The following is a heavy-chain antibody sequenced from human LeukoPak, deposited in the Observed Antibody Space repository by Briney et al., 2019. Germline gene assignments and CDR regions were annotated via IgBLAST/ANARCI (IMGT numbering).Heavy chain of an antibody. Sequence: GSLRLSCAASGFTFSSYAMSWVRQPPGKGLEWIGSIYYSGSIYYNPSLKSRVTISVDTSKNQFSLKLSSVTAADTAVYYCARATIQLWPRYYFDYWGQGTLVTVSS. J-gene: IGHJ4*02. D-gene: IGHD5-18*01. CDR2: IYYSGSI. V-gene: IGHV4-39*01. CDR1: GFTFSSYA. CDR3: ARATIQLWPRYYFDY.